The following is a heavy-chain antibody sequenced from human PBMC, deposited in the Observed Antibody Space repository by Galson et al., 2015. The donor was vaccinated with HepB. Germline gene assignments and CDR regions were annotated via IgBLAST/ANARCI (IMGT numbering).Heavy chain of an antibody. J-gene: IGHJ6*02. CDR2: ISSGGST. Sequence: SLRLSCAAAGFDFNDRYMTWVRQAPGKGLEWVSAISSGGSTYYADSVKGRFTISRDNSKSTLYLLMNSLRAEDTAVYYCAKVDLDSFAGTFYYYGMAVWGQGTTVTVSS. V-gene: IGHV3-53*01. CDR3: AKVDLDSFAGTFYYYGMAV. D-gene: IGHD6-13*01. CDR1: GFDFNDRY.